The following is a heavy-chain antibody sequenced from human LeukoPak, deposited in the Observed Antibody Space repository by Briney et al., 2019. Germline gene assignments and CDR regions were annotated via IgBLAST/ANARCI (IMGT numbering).Heavy chain of an antibody. J-gene: IGHJ6*02. CDR1: GYTFTNYW. CDR2: IYPGDSDT. Sequence: GESLKISCKGSGYTFTNYWIGWVRQMPGKGLEWMGVIYPGDSDTRYSPSFQGQVTISADKSITTAYLQWSSLEASDTAMYYCARGLSSVDVWGQGTTVTVSS. D-gene: IGHD6-19*01. V-gene: IGHV5-51*01. CDR3: ARGLSSVDV.